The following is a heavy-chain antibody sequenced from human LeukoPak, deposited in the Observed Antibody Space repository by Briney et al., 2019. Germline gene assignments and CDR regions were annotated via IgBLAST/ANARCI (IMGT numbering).Heavy chain of an antibody. D-gene: IGHD2-2*01. V-gene: IGHV3-48*04. CDR2: ISSSSSTI. CDR1: GFTFSSYS. CDR3: ARDPSYCSSTSCPRSRFDY. Sequence: PGGSLRLSCAASGFTFSSYSVNWVRQAPGKGLEWVSYISSSSSTIYYADSVKGRFTISRDNAKNSLYLQMNSLRAEDTAVYYCARDPSYCSSTSCPRSRFDYWGQGTLVTVSS. J-gene: IGHJ4*02.